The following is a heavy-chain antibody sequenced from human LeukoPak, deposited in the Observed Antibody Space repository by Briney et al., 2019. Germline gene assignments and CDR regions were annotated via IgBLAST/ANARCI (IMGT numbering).Heavy chain of an antibody. CDR1: GFTFSTYY. CDR3: ASGFSSSPYFDY. CDR2: ITGSSSYI. Sequence: GGSLRLSCAASGFTFSTYYMNWVRQPPGKGLEWVSFITGSSSYIYYTDSVKGRFTISRDNAKNSLFLQMNSLRDEDTAVYYCASGFSSSPYFDYWGQGTLVTVSS. J-gene: IGHJ4*02. V-gene: IGHV3-21*01. D-gene: IGHD6-6*01.